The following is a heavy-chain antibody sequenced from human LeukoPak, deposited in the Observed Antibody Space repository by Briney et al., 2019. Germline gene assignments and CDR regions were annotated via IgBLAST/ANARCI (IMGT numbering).Heavy chain of an antibody. D-gene: IGHD1-26*01. CDR3: ASLTLGAIRTISYAFDL. J-gene: IGHJ3*01. CDR2: IFYDGTIY. Sequence: GGSLRLSCTASGFTFDNFAMHWVRQAPGKGLEWVAVIFYDGTIYYYADSVKGRFSISRSSGKNSLCLQMSSLRPEDTAMYYCASLTLGAIRTISYAFDLWGQGTMVTVYS. CDR1: GFTFDNFA. V-gene: IGHV3-30*04.